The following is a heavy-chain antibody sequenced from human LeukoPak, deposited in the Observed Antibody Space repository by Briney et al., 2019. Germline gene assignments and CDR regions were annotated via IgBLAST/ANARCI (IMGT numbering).Heavy chain of an antibody. Sequence: GGSLRLSCAASGFTFSSYAMSWVRQAPGKGLEWVAVTWCDGSNKYYADSVKGRFTISRDNSKNTLYLQMNSLRAEDTAVYYCARDYYDSSGYPLGYYYYYGMDVWGQGTTVTVSS. CDR3: ARDYYDSSGYPLGYYYYYGMDV. CDR1: GFTFSSYA. V-gene: IGHV3-33*08. CDR2: TWCDGSNK. D-gene: IGHD3-22*01. J-gene: IGHJ6*02.